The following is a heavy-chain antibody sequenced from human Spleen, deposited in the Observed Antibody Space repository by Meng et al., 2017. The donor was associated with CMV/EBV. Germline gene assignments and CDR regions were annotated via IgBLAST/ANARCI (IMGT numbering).Heavy chain of an antibody. Sequence: GESLKISCAASGFTFTTYWMTWVRQAPGKGLEWVANIKQDGTETYYVDSVKGRFTISRDNTKNALYLQMNSLRAEDTAFYYCARVTYYYDSSGYSHLDHWGQGTLVTVSS. CDR1: GFTFTTYW. J-gene: IGHJ4*02. V-gene: IGHV3-7*01. D-gene: IGHD3-22*01. CDR3: ARVTYYYDSSGYSHLDH. CDR2: IKQDGTET.